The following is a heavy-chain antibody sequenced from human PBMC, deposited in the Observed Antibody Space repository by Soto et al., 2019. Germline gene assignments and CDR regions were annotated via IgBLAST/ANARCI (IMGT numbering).Heavy chain of an antibody. J-gene: IGHJ4*02. CDR3: ARGYDYVWVSYRHLGY. V-gene: IGHV3-33*01. CDR1: GFTFSSYG. D-gene: IGHD3-16*02. CDR2: IWYDGSNK. Sequence: QVQLVESGGGVVQPGRSLRLSCAASGFTFSSYGRHWVRQAPGKGLEWVAVIWYDGSNKYYADSVKGRFTISRDNSKNTLYLQMNSLRAEDTAVYYCARGYDYVWVSYRHLGYWGQGTLVTVSS.